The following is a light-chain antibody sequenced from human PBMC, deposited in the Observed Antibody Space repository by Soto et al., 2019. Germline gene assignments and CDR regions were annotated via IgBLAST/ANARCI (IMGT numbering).Light chain of an antibody. CDR3: QQRSNWPT. CDR1: QSVSSY. J-gene: IGKJ1*01. CDR2: DAS. Sequence: EIVFTQSPATLSLSPGERSTLSCRASQSVSSYLAWYQQKPRQAPRLLIYDASNRATGIPARFSGSGSGTDFTLTISSLEPEDVAFYYCQQRSNWPTFGQGTKVDI. V-gene: IGKV3-11*01.